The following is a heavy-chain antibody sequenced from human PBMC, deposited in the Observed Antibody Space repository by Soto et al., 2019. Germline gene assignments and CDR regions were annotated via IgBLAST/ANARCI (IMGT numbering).Heavy chain of an antibody. V-gene: IGHV1-18*01. CDR1: GYTFTSYG. D-gene: IGHD1-1*01. CDR2: ISAYNGNT. J-gene: IGHJ4*02. CDR3: ARDFRGLKTGTGDY. Sequence: ASVKVSCKASGYTFTSYGISWGRQAPGQGLEWMGWISAYNGNTNYAQKLQGRVTMTTDTSTSTAYMELRSLRSDDTAVYYCARDFRGLKTGTGDYWGQGTLVTVSS.